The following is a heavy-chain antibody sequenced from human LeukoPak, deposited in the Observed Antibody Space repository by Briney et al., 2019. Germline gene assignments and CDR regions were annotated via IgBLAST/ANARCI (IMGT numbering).Heavy chain of an antibody. CDR3: ARTASSGYLYFDY. V-gene: IGHV3-23*01. CDR1: GFTYSSYA. D-gene: IGHD3-22*01. J-gene: IGHJ4*02. Sequence: GGSLRLSCAAAGFTYSSYAMTWVRQAPGRGLERVSAISGNGGTTYYADSVKGRFTISRDNSKDTLYLQMNSLRAEDTAVYYFARTASSGYLYFDYPVQRTLVTVSS. CDR2: ISGNGGTT.